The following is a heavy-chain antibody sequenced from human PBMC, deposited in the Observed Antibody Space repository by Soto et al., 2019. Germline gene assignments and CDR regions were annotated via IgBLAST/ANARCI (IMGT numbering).Heavy chain of an antibody. D-gene: IGHD3-16*01. Sequence: QVQLVQSGAEVKKPGSSVRVSCKASGTIFSSYTISWVRQAPGQGLEWMGRIIPILGETNSAQKFQDRVTLTADKSTNTAYMELNSLRLEDTAVYYCARGLGGRMDDWGPGTTVTVSS. CDR1: GTIFSSYT. J-gene: IGHJ6*02. CDR2: IIPILGET. V-gene: IGHV1-69*08. CDR3: ARGLGGRMDD.